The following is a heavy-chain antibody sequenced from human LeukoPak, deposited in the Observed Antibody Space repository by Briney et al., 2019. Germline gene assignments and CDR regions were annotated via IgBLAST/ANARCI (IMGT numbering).Heavy chain of an antibody. Sequence: PGGSLRLSCAASGFTFDDYAMHWVRRAPGKGLEWVSLISGDGGSTYYADSVKGRFTISRDNSKNSLYLQMNSLRTEDTALYYCAKGTQYYYDSGGYYVGYFDYWGQGTLVTVSS. D-gene: IGHD3-22*01. CDR3: AKGTQYYYDSGGYYVGYFDY. CDR1: GFTFDDYA. J-gene: IGHJ4*02. V-gene: IGHV3-43*02. CDR2: ISGDGGST.